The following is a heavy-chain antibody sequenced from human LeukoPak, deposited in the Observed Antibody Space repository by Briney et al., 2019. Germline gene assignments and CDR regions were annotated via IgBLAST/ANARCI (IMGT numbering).Heavy chain of an antibody. CDR2: IYYSGTT. V-gene: IGHV4-31*03. CDR3: ARCTSLYATVDA. J-gene: IGHJ5*02. D-gene: IGHD3-16*01. Sequence: SETLSLTCTVSGGSISSGGYYWSWIRQHPGKGLEWIGYIYYSGTTYYNPSLKSRVAISIDTSKTLFSLKLSSVTAADTAVYYCARCTSLYATVDAWGQGIVVTVSS. CDR1: GGSISSGGYY.